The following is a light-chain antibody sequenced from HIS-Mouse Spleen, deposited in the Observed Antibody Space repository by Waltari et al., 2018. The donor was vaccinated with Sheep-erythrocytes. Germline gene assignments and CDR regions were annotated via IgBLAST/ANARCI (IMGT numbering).Light chain of an antibody. CDR2: DAS. V-gene: IGKV1-33*01. CDR1: QDISNY. CDR3: QQRSNWPPYT. Sequence: DIQMTQSPSSLSASVGDRVTITCQASQDISNYLNWYQQKPGKAPKLLIYDASNLETGVPSRVSGSGSGTDFTLTISSLEPEDFAVYYCQQRSNWPPYTFGQGTKLEIK. J-gene: IGKJ2*01.